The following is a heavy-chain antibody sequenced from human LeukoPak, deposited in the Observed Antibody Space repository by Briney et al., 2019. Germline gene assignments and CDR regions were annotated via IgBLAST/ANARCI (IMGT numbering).Heavy chain of an antibody. CDR1: GGSISSYY. J-gene: IGHJ4*02. D-gene: IGHD6-13*01. CDR3: ARLNGGGSSWYSDY. CDR2: IYYSGST. Sequence: SETLSLTCTVSGGSISSYYWSWIRQPPGKGPEWIGYIYYSGSTNYNPSLKSRVTISVDTSKNQFSLKLSSVTAADTAVYYCARLNGGGSSWYSDYWGQGTLVTVSS. V-gene: IGHV4-59*08.